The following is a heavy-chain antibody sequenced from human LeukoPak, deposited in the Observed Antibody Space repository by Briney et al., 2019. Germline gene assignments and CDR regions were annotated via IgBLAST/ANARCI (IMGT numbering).Heavy chain of an antibody. Sequence: SETLALTCTFSGCSISSYYWSWIRQPPGKGLEWMGDIYYRWSTNYNPSLKSRVTISLDTSKNQFSLTLSSVTGADTAVYYCAKSLYGSGSYYHWFDPWGQGTLVTVSS. V-gene: IGHV4-59*12. CDR1: GCSISSYY. CDR2: IYYRWST. J-gene: IGHJ5*02. D-gene: IGHD3-10*01. CDR3: AKSLYGSGSYYHWFDP.